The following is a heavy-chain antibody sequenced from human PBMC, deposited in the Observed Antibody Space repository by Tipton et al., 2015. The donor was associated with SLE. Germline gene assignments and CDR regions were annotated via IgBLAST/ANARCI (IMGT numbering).Heavy chain of an antibody. D-gene: IGHD3-22*01. Sequence: SGFTFSSYGMHWVRQAPGKGLEWVAVIWYDGSNKYYADSVKGRFTISRDNSKNTLYLQMNSLRAEDTAVYYCARDGAGADYYDSSGYFSDWGQGTLVTVSS. V-gene: IGHV3-33*01. CDR2: IWYDGSNK. J-gene: IGHJ4*02. CDR1: GFTFSSYG. CDR3: ARDGAGADYYDSSGYFSD.